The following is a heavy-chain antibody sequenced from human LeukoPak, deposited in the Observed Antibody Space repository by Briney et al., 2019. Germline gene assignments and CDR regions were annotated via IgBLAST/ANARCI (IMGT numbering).Heavy chain of an antibody. V-gene: IGHV1-18*01. CDR1: GYTFTNLG. CDR2: TSAYNGNT. Sequence: ASVKVSCKASGYTFTNLGITWVRQAPGQGLEWMGWTSAYNGNTDYTQKFQGRVTMTTDTSASTAYMELRSLGSDDTAVYYCARDRCSGSSCYFDYWGQGTLVTVSS. D-gene: IGHD2-2*01. J-gene: IGHJ4*02. CDR3: ARDRCSGSSCYFDY.